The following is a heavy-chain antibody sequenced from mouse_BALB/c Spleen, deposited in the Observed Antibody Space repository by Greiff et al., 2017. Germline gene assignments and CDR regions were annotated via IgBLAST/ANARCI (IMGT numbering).Heavy chain of an antibody. CDR3: ARTYDGSSLDY. CDR2: ISSGGST. J-gene: IGHJ2*01. Sequence: EVKLVESGGGLVKPGGSLKLSCAASGFTFSSYAMSWVRQTPEKRLEWVASISSGGSTYYPDSVKGRFTISRDNARNILYLQMSSLRSEDTAMYYCARTYDGSSLDYWGQGTTLTVSS. CDR1: GFTFSSYA. D-gene: IGHD1-1*01. V-gene: IGHV5-6-5*01.